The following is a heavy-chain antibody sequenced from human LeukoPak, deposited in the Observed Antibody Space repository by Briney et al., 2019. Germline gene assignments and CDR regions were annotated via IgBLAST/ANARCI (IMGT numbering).Heavy chain of an antibody. V-gene: IGHV3-9*01. Sequence: GRSLRLSCAASGFTFDDYAMHWVRQAPGKGLEWVSGISWNSGSIGYADSVKGRFTISRDNAKNSLSLQMNSLRVEDTAVYYCARVRGKVDPWGQGTLVTVSS. J-gene: IGHJ5*02. CDR3: ARVRGKVDP. CDR2: ISWNSGSI. CDR1: GFTFDDYA.